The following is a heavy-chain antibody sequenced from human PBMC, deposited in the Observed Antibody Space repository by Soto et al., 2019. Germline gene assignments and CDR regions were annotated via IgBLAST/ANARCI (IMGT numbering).Heavy chain of an antibody. J-gene: IGHJ6*02. Sequence: EVQLVESGGGLVKPGGSLRLSCAASGFTFSSYSMNWVRQAPGKGLEWVSSISSSSSYIHYADSVKGRFTISRDNAKNSLYLQMNSLRAEDTAVYYCARAPWGGDSYGMDVWGQGTSVTVSS. CDR3: ARAPWGGDSYGMDV. CDR1: GFTFSSYS. V-gene: IGHV3-21*01. D-gene: IGHD2-21*02. CDR2: ISSSSSYI.